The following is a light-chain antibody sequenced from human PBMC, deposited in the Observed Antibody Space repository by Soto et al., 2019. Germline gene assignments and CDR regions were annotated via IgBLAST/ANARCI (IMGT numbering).Light chain of an antibody. CDR2: DVS. J-gene: IGLJ1*01. CDR1: SNYVGAYNY. CDR3: TSYKSSRTYV. Sequence: QSVLTQPASVSGSPGQSITVSCTGTSNYVGAYNYVSWYQQHPGTAPKLTIYDVSNRPSGVSNRFSGSKSGNTASLTISGLQAEDEDDYYCTSYKSSRTYVFGTGTKVTVL. V-gene: IGLV2-14*03.